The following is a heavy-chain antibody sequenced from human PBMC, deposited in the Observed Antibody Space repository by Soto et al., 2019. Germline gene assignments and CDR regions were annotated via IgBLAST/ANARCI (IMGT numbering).Heavy chain of an antibody. D-gene: IGHD3-22*01. CDR1: GGSISSSSYY. Sequence: PSETLSLTCTVSGGSISSSSYYWGWIRQPPGKGLEWIGSIYYSGSTYYNPSLKSRVTISVDTSKNQFSLKLSSVTAADTAVYYCARGGYYDSSGYSISALSSRYNWFDPWGQGTLVTVSS. CDR3: ARGGYYDSSGYSISALSSRYNWFDP. J-gene: IGHJ5*02. CDR2: IYYSGST. V-gene: IGHV4-39*01.